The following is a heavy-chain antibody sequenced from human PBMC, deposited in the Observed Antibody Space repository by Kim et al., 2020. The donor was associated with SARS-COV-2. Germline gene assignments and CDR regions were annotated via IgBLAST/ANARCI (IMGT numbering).Heavy chain of an antibody. D-gene: IGHD3-10*01. CDR2: IYYTGGT. J-gene: IGHJ4*02. CDR1: GVPISSYY. Sequence: SETLSLTCTVSGVPISSYYGSWIRQSPGKGLEWIGYIYYTGGTIYNPSFKSRVTISLDMSKNQLSLKLTSVTVADTAVYFCARGKKLGEAFDYWGQGTLVTVSS. V-gene: IGHV4-59*13. CDR3: ARGKKLGEAFDY.